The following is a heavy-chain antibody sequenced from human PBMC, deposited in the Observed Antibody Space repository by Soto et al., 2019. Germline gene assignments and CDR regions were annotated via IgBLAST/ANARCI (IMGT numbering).Heavy chain of an antibody. CDR1: GLALGRVA. D-gene: IGHD3-22*01. CDR2: MSYDGSNI. Sequence: GGSKIHSKAASGLALGRVAMHWVRQKQGKDLEWVAVMSYDGSNIYYADSVRGRMTISRENSKNTLYLQVDSLRSEDTAVYYCARDISYDSSGFDGPFDPWGQGTLVTVSS. J-gene: IGHJ5*02. V-gene: IGHV3-30-3*01. CDR3: ARDISYDSSGFDGPFDP.